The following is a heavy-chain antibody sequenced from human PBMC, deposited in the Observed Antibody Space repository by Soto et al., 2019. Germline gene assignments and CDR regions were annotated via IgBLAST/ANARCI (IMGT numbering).Heavy chain of an antibody. Sequence: GGSLRLSCAASGFTFSDYPMHWVRQAPGKGLEWVAVISYDGRVKYYVDSVKGRFTISRDDSKNTLYLQMNSLRVDDTAVYYCAREVYYDFWSGFNTHTYYFDDWGQGTLVTVSS. CDR2: ISYDGRVK. V-gene: IGHV3-30*04. J-gene: IGHJ4*02. CDR3: AREVYYDFWSGFNTHTYYFDD. CDR1: GFTFSDYP. D-gene: IGHD3-3*01.